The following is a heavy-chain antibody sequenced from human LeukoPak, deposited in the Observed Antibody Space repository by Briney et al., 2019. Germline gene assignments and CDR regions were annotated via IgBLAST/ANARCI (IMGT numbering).Heavy chain of an antibody. CDR3: AKWFGSSYGYLDY. Sequence: PGRSLRLSCAASGFTFSSYGMHRVGQAPGKELVRVAVISYDGSNKYYADSVKGRFTISRDNSKNTLYLQMNSLRAEDTAVYYCAKWFGSSYGYLDYWGQGTLVTVSS. J-gene: IGHJ4*02. CDR2: ISYDGSNK. V-gene: IGHV3-30*18. CDR1: GFTFSSYG. D-gene: IGHD5-18*01.